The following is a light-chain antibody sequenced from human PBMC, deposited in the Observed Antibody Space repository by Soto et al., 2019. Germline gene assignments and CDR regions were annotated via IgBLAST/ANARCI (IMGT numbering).Light chain of an antibody. Sequence: EIVLTQSPGTLSLSPGESATLPCRASQSVSSSYLAWYQQKPGQAPRLLIYGASSRATGIPDRFSGSGSGTDFTLTISGLEPEDSAAYYCQRHGATFGQGTKVEIK. CDR1: QSVSSSY. CDR2: GAS. J-gene: IGKJ1*01. V-gene: IGKV3-20*01. CDR3: QRHGAT.